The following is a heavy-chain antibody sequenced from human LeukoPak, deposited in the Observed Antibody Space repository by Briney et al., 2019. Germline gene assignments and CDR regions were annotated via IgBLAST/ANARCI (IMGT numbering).Heavy chain of an antibody. D-gene: IGHD3-22*01. V-gene: IGHV3-11*04. CDR1: GFTFSDYY. CDR2: ISSSGSTI. CDR3: AKYNSSGYYDY. Sequence: PGGSLRLSCAASGFTFSDYYMSWIRQAPGKGLEWVSYISSSGSTIYYADSVKGRFTISRDSAKNSLYLQMNSLRAEGTAVYYCAKYNSSGYYDYWGQATLVTVSS. J-gene: IGHJ4*02.